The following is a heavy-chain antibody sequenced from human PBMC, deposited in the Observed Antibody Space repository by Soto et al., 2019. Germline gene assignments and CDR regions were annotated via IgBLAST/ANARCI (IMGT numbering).Heavy chain of an antibody. V-gene: IGHV3-30-3*01. CDR2: MSYDGTKK. CDR1: GFTFSTYN. J-gene: IGHJ4*02. Sequence: LRLSCAASGFTFSTYNVHWVRQAPGKGLEWVAVMSYDGTKKYYADSVKGRFTISRDNSKNTLFLQMNSLRPEDTAVYYCARDRPKYYYDSFDYWGQGTLVTVPQ. D-gene: IGHD3-22*01. CDR3: ARDRPKYYYDSFDY.